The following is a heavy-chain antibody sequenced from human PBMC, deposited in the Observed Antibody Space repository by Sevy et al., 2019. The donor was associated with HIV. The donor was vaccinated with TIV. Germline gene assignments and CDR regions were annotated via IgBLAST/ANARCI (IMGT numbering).Heavy chain of an antibody. J-gene: IGHJ5*02. D-gene: IGHD2-2*02. CDR1: GYTFTSYG. Sequence: ASVKVSCKASGYTFTSYGISWVRQAPGQGLEWMGWISAYNGNTNYAQKLQGRVTMTTDTSTSTAYMELRSLRSDDTAVYYCARGRQHCSSTSCYTAGWFDPWGQGTLVTVSS. V-gene: IGHV1-18*01. CDR2: ISAYNGNT. CDR3: ARGRQHCSSTSCYTAGWFDP.